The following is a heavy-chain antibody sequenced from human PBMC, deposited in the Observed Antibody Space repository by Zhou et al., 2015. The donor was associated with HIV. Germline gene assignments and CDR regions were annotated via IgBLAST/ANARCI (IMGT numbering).Heavy chain of an antibody. CDR2: IIPIFGTA. CDR3: ARPRTDYGDYVFVWGTDY. J-gene: IGHJ4*02. CDR1: GGTFSSYA. V-gene: IGHV1-69*06. D-gene: IGHD4-17*01. Sequence: QVQLVQSGAEVKKPGSSVKVSCKASGGTFSSYAISWVRQAPGQGLEWMGGIIPIFGTANYAQKFQGRVTITADKSTSTAYMELSSLRSEDTAVYYCARPRTDYGDYVFVWGTDYWGQGTLVTVSS.